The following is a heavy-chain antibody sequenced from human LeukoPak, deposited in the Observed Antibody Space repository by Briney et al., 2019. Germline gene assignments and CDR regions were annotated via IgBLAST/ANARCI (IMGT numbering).Heavy chain of an antibody. D-gene: IGHD5-12*01. J-gene: IGHJ5*02. CDR2: ISSSSSST. CDR3: AKGAASSGYGGWFDP. CDR1: GFTFSSYT. V-gene: IGHV3-21*04. Sequence: GGSLRLSCVASGFTFSSYTMSWVRQAPGKGLEWVSAISSSSSSTSYADSVKGRFTISRDNAKNSLFLQINSLRAEDTAVYYCAKGAASSGYGGWFDPWGQGTLVTVSS.